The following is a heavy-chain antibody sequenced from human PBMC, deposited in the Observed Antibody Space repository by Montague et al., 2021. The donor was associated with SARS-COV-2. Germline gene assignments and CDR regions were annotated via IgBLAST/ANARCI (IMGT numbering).Heavy chain of an antibody. Sequence: PALVKPTQTLTLTCTFSGFSLSTSGMCVSWIRQLPGKALEWLARIDWDDDKYYSTSLQTRLTISKDTSNNEVVLKLTNLDPVDTATYYCARMAHGIAVAGFVEYWGQGTHVTVSS. D-gene: IGHD6-19*01. CDR3: ARMAHGIAVAGFVEY. V-gene: IGHV2-70*11. CDR1: GFSLSTSGMC. J-gene: IGHJ4*02. CDR2: IDWDDDK.